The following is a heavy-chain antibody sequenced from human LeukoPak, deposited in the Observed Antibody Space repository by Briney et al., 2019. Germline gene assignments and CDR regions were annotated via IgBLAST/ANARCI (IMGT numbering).Heavy chain of an antibody. CDR1: GYTLTELS. D-gene: IGHD3-22*01. CDR2: FDPEDGET. CDR3: ATAYYDSSGYPNWFDP. Sequence: ASVKVSCKVSGYTLTELSMHWVRQAPGKGLEWMGGFDPEDGETIYAQKSQGRVTMTEDTSTDTAYMELSSLRSEDTPVYYRATAYYDSSGYPNWFDPWGQGTLVTVSS. V-gene: IGHV1-24*01. J-gene: IGHJ5*02.